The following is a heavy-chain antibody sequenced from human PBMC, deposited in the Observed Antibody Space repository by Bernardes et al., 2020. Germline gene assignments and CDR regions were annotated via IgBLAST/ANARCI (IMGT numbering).Heavy chain of an antibody. V-gene: IGHV2-5*02. CDR1: GFSLSSSGVG. D-gene: IGHD3-22*01. CDR2: IYLDEDK. Sequence: LVKPTQTLTLTCTFSGFSLSSSGVGVGWIRQPPGKALEWLALIYLDEDKRYSPSLKSRLTITKDTSKNQVVLTMTNMDPVDTATYYCAHRRYYYDRSGYFGGWFDPWGQGTLVTVSS. CDR3: AHRRYYYDRSGYFGGWFDP. J-gene: IGHJ5*02.